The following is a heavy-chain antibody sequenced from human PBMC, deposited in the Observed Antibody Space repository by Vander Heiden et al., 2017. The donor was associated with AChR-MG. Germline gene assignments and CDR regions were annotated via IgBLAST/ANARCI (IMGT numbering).Heavy chain of an antibody. J-gene: IGHJ6*02. D-gene: IGHD2-15*01. CDR3: ARDRAEGYCSGGSCSSSNYYGMDV. CDR2: INRNSGGT. Sequence: QLQLVQSGAEVKKPGASVKVSCKAPGYTFIGYYMPCVRQAPGQGLGWMGWINRNSGGTNYAQKFQGWVTMTRDTSISTAYMELSRLRSDDTAVYYCARDRAEGYCSGGSCSSSNYYGMDVWGQGTTVTVSS. CDR1: GYTFIGYY. V-gene: IGHV1-2*04.